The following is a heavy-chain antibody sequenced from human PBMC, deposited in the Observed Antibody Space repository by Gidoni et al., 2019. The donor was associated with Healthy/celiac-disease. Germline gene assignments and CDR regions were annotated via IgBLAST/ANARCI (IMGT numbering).Heavy chain of an antibody. Sequence: QVTLKESGPVLVKPTETLPLTCTVSGFSLSNARMGVSWIRQPPGKALEWLAHIFSNDEKSYSTSLKSRLTISKDTSKSQVVLTMTNMDPVDTATYYCARIVVGATQSLVYFDYWGQGTLVTVSS. V-gene: IGHV2-26*01. CDR3: ARIVVGATQSLVYFDY. D-gene: IGHD1-26*01. CDR1: GFSLSNARMG. CDR2: IFSNDEK. J-gene: IGHJ4*02.